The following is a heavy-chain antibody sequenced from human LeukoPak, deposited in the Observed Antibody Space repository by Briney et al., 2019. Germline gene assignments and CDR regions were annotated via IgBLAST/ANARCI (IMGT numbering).Heavy chain of an antibody. CDR3: ARDLVPAAISGDWFDP. V-gene: IGHV3-21*01. CDR1: GFTFSSYS. CDR2: IFSISSYI. D-gene: IGHD2-2*01. Sequence: PGGSLRLSCAPSGFTFSSYSMNCVRQAPGEGLGWVSYIFSISSYIYYTDSLKSRFTISRDKAKNTLYLQMNSLRAEDTAVYYCARDLVPAAISGDWFDPWGQGTLVTVSS. J-gene: IGHJ5*02.